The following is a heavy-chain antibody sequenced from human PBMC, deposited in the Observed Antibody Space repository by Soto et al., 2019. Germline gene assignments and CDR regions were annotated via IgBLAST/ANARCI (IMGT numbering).Heavy chain of an antibody. J-gene: IGHJ4*02. CDR1: GFTVSSNY. CDR3: ARAGTITSWGLFDY. V-gene: IGHV3-53*01. CDR2: IYSGGST. Sequence: EVQLVESGGGLVQPGRSLRLSCAASGFTVSSNYMSWVRQAPGKGLEWVSVIYSGGSTYYADSVKGRFTISRDNSKNTLYLQMNSLRAEDTAVYYCARAGTITSWGLFDYWGQGTLVTVSS. D-gene: IGHD6-19*01.